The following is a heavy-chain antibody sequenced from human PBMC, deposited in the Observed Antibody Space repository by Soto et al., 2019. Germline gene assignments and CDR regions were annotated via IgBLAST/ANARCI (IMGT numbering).Heavy chain of an antibody. D-gene: IGHD4-17*01. CDR1: GGSISSGGYY. CDR3: ARGDIGDYGGNSDYFDY. J-gene: IGHJ4*02. V-gene: IGHV4-31*03. Sequence: SETLSLTCTVSGGSISSGGYYWSWIRQHPGKGLEWIGYIYYSGSTYYNPSLKSRVTISVDTSKNQFSLKLSSATAADTAVYYCARGDIGDYGGNSDYFDYWGQGTLVTVSS. CDR2: IYYSGST.